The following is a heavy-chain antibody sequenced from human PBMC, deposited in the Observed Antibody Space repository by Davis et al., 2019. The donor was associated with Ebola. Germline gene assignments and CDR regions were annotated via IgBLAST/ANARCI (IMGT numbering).Heavy chain of an antibody. D-gene: IGHD2-2*01. V-gene: IGHV3-21*01. Sequence: GGSLRLSCAASGFTFSSYSMNWVRQAPGKGLEWVSSISSSSSYIYYADSVKGRFTISRDNAKNSLYLQMNSLRAEDTAVYYCAREEGGYQPTMAIYYYYGMDVWGQGTTVTVSS. CDR3: AREEGGYQPTMAIYYYYGMDV. CDR2: ISSSSSYI. CDR1: GFTFSSYS. J-gene: IGHJ6*02.